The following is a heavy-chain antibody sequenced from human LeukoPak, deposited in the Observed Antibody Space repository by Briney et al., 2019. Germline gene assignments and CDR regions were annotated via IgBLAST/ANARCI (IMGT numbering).Heavy chain of an antibody. D-gene: IGHD1-1*01. CDR3: ARGGRDNWNDPKDY. V-gene: IGHV1-18*01. CDR2: ISPHIGNT. CDR1: GYTFTTYA. Sequence: ASVKVSCKASGYTFTTYAITWVRQAPGQGREWMGWISPHIGNTIYAQKLQGRVTLTTDTSTNTAYMELRSLRSDDTAVYYCARGGRDNWNDPKDYWGQGTLVSVSS. J-gene: IGHJ4*02.